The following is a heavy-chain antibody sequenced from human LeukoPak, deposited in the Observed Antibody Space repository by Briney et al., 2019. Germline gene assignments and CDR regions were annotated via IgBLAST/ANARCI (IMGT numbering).Heavy chain of an antibody. D-gene: IGHD3-3*01. J-gene: IGHJ5*02. CDR1: GYTFTSYY. CDR3: ARGLEWLTRRHNWFDP. Sequence: ASVKVSCKASGYTFTSYYMHWVRQAPGQGLEWMGIINPSGGSTSYAQKFQGRVTMTTDTSTRTAYMELRSLRSDDTAVYYCARGLEWLTRRHNWFDPWGQGTLVTVSS. CDR2: INPSGGST. V-gene: IGHV1-46*01.